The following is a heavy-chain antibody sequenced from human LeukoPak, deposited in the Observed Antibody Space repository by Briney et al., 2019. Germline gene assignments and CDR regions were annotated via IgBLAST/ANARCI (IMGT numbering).Heavy chain of an antibody. V-gene: IGHV1-69*13. J-gene: IGHJ6*02. Sequence: SVKVSCKASGGTFSSYAISWVRQAPGQGLEWMGGIIPIFGTANYAQKFQGRVTITADESTSTAYMELSSLRSEDTAVYYCARGGYCSGGSCYRITYYYYGMDVWGQGTTVTVSS. CDR2: IIPIFGTA. D-gene: IGHD2-15*01. CDR1: GGTFSSYA. CDR3: ARGGYCSGGSCYRITYYYYGMDV.